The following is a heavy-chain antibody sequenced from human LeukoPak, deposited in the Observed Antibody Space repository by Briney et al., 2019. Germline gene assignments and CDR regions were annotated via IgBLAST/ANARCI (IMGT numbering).Heavy chain of an antibody. D-gene: IGHD2-2*01. V-gene: IGHV3-74*01. CDR2: INSDGSST. J-gene: IGHJ4*02. Sequence: GGSLRLSCAASGFTFSNYWIHWVRQAPGKGLVWVSRINSDGSSTSYADSVKGRFTISRDNAKNTLYLQMNSLRAEDTAVYYCARDGHCSSTSCYYFDYWSQGTLVTVSS. CDR1: GFTFSNYW. CDR3: ARDGHCSSTSCYYFDY.